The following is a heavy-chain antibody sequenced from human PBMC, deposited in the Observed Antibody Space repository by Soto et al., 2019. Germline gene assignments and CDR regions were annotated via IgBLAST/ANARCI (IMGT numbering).Heavy chain of an antibody. Sequence: PGGSLRLSCAASGFTFSSYSMNWVRQAPGKGLEWVSSISSSSSYIYYADSVKGRYNNSRDNAKNSLNLKMNSLRAEDTAVYYCARVPALYCSSTSCSFQYYYYYMDVWGKGTTVTVSS. D-gene: IGHD2-2*01. CDR1: GFTFSSYS. CDR2: ISSSSSYI. CDR3: ARVPALYCSSTSCSFQYYYYYMDV. V-gene: IGHV3-21*01. J-gene: IGHJ6*03.